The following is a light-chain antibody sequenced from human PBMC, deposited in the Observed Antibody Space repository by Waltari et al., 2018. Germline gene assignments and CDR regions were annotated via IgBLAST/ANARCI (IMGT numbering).Light chain of an antibody. J-gene: IGKJ1*01. V-gene: IGKV1-17*01. Sequence: DIQMTQSPSSLSASVVARVTITCRASQDITNELVWFQQRPGKAPKRLIYAASSLQSGVPSRFSGSGFGTEFTLTISSLQPEDFATYYCLQHNNYPRTFGQGTKVEIK. CDR2: AAS. CDR3: LQHNNYPRT. CDR1: QDITNE.